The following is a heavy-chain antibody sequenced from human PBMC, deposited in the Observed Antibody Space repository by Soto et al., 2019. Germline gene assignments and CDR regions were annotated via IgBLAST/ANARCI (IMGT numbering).Heavy chain of an antibody. V-gene: IGHV3-30-3*01. CDR2: ISYDGSNK. CDR1: GFTFSSYA. D-gene: IGHD1-26*01. Sequence: QVQLVESGGGVVQPGRSLRLSCAASGFTFSSYAMHWVRQAPGKGLEWVAVISYDGSNKYYADSVKGRFTISRDNSKNTLYLQMNSLRAEDTAVYYCAREKEWELLLNAFDIWGQGTMVTVSS. CDR3: AREKEWELLLNAFDI. J-gene: IGHJ3*02.